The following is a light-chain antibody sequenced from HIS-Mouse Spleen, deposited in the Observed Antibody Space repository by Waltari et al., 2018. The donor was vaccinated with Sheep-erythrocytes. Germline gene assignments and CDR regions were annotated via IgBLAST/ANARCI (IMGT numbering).Light chain of an antibody. CDR2: DVS. Sequence: QSALTQPRSVSGSPGQSVTISCTGTSSDVGGYNYVSWYQQHPGKAPKLMIYDVSKRPSGVPDRFSCSKSGNTASLTISGLQAEDEADYYCCSYAGSSGNGVFGGGTKLTVL. CDR1: SSDVGGYNY. V-gene: IGLV2-11*01. CDR3: CSYAGSSGNGV. J-gene: IGLJ2*01.